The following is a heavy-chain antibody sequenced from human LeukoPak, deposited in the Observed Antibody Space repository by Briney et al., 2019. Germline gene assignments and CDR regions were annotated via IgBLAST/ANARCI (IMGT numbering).Heavy chain of an antibody. D-gene: IGHD2-2*01. Sequence: GGSLRLSCAASGFTFSSYAMHWVRQAPGKGLEWVAVISYDGSNKYYADSVKGRFTISRDNSKNTLYLQMNSLRAEDTAVYYCASPVVPAASSDYWGQGTLVTVSS. CDR2: ISYDGSNK. CDR3: ASPVVPAASSDY. V-gene: IGHV3-30-3*01. CDR1: GFTFSSYA. J-gene: IGHJ4*02.